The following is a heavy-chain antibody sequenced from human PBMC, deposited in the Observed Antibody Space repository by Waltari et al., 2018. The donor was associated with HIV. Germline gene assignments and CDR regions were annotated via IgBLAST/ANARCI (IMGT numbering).Heavy chain of an antibody. Sequence: QLQLQESGPGLVKPSETLSLTCTVSGGSISSSSYYLGWILPSPGKGLEWSGSIYYSGSTYDNPSLKSRVTISVDTSKNQFSLKLSSVTAADTAVYYCARERRPDAFDIWGQGTMVTVSS. CDR1: GGSISSSSYY. CDR3: ARERRPDAFDI. V-gene: IGHV4-39*02. J-gene: IGHJ3*02. CDR2: IYYSGST.